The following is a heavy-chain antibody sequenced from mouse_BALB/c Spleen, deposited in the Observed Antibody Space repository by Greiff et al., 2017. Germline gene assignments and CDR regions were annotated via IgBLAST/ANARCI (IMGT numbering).Heavy chain of an antibody. CDR3: AVIYYWAY. D-gene: IGHD2-1*01. J-gene: IGHJ3*01. CDR1: GFSLTSYG. Sequence: VKLVESGPGLVAPSQSLSITCTVSGFSLTSYGVHWVRQPPGKGLEWLGVIWAGGSTNYNSALMSRLSISKDNSKSQVFLKMNSLQTDDTAMYYCAVIYYWAYWGQGTLVTVSA. CDR2: IWAGGST. V-gene: IGHV2-9*02.